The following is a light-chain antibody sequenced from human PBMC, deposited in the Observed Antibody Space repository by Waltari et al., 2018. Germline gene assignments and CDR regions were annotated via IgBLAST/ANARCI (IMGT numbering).Light chain of an antibody. V-gene: IGLV3-21*04. CDR1: NIGRTN. CDR2: YDS. Sequence: SYVLTQAPSVSVAPGQRDTITCGGKNIGRTNVHWNPHKPGQAPIVVIYYDSDRPSGIPERFSGSNSENTATLTISRVEAGAEADYFCQVWDPNSDHLVVFGGGTKLTVL. J-gene: IGLJ2*01. CDR3: QVWDPNSDHLVV.